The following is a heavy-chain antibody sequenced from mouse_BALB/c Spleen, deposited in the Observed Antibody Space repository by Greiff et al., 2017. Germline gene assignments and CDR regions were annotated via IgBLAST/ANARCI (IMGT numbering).Heavy chain of an antibody. Sequence: EVKLMESGPELVKPGASVKISCKASGYSFTGYFMNWVMQSHGKSLEWIGRINPYNGDTFYNQKFKGKATLTVDKSSSTAHMELRSLASEDSAVYYCARDGNYAMDYWGQGTSVTVSS. CDR1: GYSFTGYF. CDR3: ARDGNYAMDY. D-gene: IGHD2-1*01. CDR2: INPYNGDT. J-gene: IGHJ4*01. V-gene: IGHV1-20*02.